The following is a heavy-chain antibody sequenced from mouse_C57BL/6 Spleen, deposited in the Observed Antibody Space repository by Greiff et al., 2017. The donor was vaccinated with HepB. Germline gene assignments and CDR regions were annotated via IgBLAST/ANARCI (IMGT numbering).Heavy chain of an antibody. J-gene: IGHJ4*01. V-gene: IGHV14-4*01. CDR2: IDPENGDT. CDR1: GFNIKDDY. CDR3: TTGDRRAMDY. Sequence: VQLQQSGAELVRPGASVKLSCTASGFNIKDDYMHWVKQRPEQGLEWIGWIDPENGDTEYASKFQGKATITADTSSNTAYLQLSSLASEDTAVYNWTTGDRRAMDYWGQGTSVTVAS.